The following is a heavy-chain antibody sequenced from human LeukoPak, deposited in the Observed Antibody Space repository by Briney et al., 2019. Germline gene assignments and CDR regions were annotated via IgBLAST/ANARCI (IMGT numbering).Heavy chain of an antibody. D-gene: IGHD2-2*01. V-gene: IGHV3-23*01. Sequence: HPGGSLRLSCAASGFTFSSYGMSWVRQAPGKGREWVSAISGSGGSTYYADSVKGRFTISRDNSKNTLYLQMNSLRAEDTAVYYCAKGVVVVPAPPGAFDIWGQGTMVTVSS. CDR3: AKGVVVVPAPPGAFDI. CDR2: ISGSGGST. J-gene: IGHJ3*02. CDR1: GFTFSSYG.